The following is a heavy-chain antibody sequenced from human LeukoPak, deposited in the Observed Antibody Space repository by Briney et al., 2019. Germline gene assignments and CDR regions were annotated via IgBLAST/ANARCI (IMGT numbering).Heavy chain of an antibody. CDR1: GFTFSSYG. Sequence: GGSLRLSCAASGFTFSSYGMHWVRQAPGKELEWVAFIRYDGSNKYYADSVKGRFTISRDNSKNTLYLQMNSLRAEDTAVYYCAKIIGTVGARGGDYWGQGTLVTVSS. D-gene: IGHD1-26*01. CDR3: AKIIGTVGARGGDY. V-gene: IGHV3-30*02. J-gene: IGHJ4*02. CDR2: IRYDGSNK.